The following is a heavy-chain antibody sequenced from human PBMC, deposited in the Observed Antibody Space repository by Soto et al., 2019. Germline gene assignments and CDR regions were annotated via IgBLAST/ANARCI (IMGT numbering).Heavy chain of an antibody. CDR1: GGSFSGCY. D-gene: IGHD4-4*01. CDR2: INHSGRT. CDR3: ARGFSRAGAHAYSTHFAY. J-gene: IGHJ4*02. Sequence: PTETLSPTCAGYGGSFSGCYWSWSRQPPGKELEWIGEINHSGRTNYNPSLKSRVTISVDTSKNQFSLKLSSVTAADTAVYYCARGFSRAGAHAYSTHFAYSGQVTLLIV. V-gene: IGHV4-34*01.